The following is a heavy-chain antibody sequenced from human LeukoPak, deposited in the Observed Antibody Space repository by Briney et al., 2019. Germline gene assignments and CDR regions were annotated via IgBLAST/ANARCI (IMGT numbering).Heavy chain of an antibody. Sequence: SETLSLTCAVYGGSFSGYLESCSRHPPGKGLWWSWEINDSVNSIYNPSLKSRVTISVDTSKNQFSLKLSSVTAADTAVYYCAASLWFGIHPHYWGQGSRVPVSS. D-gene: IGHD3-10*01. CDR3: AASLWFGIHPHY. V-gene: IGHV4-34*01. CDR1: GGSFSGYL. CDR2: INDSVNS. J-gene: IGHJ4*02.